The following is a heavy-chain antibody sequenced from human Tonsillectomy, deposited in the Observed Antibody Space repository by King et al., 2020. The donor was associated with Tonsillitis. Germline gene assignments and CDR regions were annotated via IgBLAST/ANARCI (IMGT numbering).Heavy chain of an antibody. CDR3: ARVYKIDVLTGDRHYYFDC. CDR2: IYYSGTT. CDR1: GGSISRGAYY. V-gene: IGHV4-31*03. J-gene: IGHJ4*02. Sequence: QLQESGPGLVKPSQTLSLTCTVSGGSISRGAYYWSWIRQHPGKGLEWIGNIYYSGTTYYSPSLKSRVTMLVDTSKNQFSLKLSSVTAADTAVYFCARVYKIDVLTGDRHYYFDCWGQGTLVAVSS. D-gene: IGHD3-9*01.